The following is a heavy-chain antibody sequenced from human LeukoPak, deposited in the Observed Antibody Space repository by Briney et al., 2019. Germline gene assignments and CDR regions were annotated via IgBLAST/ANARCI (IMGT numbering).Heavy chain of an antibody. CDR1: GYIFTSYG. Sequence: ASVKVSCKTSGYIFTSYGISWVRQTPGQGLEWMGWISVHNGYTRYAQKFQGRVTMTTDTSTSTAYMDLSSLRSEDTAVYYCARDQDSSSGWFDPWGQGTLVTVSS. J-gene: IGHJ5*02. CDR2: ISVHNGYT. CDR3: ARDQDSSSGWFDP. V-gene: IGHV1-18*01. D-gene: IGHD6-6*01.